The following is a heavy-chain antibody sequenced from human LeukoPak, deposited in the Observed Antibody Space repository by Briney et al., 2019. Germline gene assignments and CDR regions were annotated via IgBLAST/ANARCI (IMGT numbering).Heavy chain of an antibody. CDR1: GGSIRSYY. V-gene: IGHV4-59*01. Sequence: SETLSLTCTVSGGSIRSYYWSWIRQPPGKGLEWIGYMYYRGNTNYNPSLKSRVTISVDTSKNQFSLKLSSVTAADTAVYYCATGVHGIAAAGDYYFDYWGQGTLVTVSS. CDR2: MYYRGNT. CDR3: ATGVHGIAAAGDYYFDY. D-gene: IGHD6-13*01. J-gene: IGHJ4*02.